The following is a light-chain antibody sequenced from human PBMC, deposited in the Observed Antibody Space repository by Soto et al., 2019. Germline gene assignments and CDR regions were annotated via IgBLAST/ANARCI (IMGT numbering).Light chain of an antibody. V-gene: IGKV3-20*01. CDR3: QQYGSSPRT. CDR1: QSVSSSY. CDR2: GAS. J-gene: IGKJ1*01. Sequence: EIVLTQSPGTLSLSPGERATLSCRASQSVSSSYLAWYQQKPGQAPRVLIYGASSRATGIPDRFSGSGSGTDFTLTISSLEPEDFAVYYCQQYGSSPRTFGQGTKVEIK.